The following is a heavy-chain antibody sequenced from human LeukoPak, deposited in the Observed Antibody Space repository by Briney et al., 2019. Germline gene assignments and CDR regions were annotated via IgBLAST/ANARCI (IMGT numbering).Heavy chain of an antibody. D-gene: IGHD4-17*01. Sequence: SETLSITCTVSGGSISSYYWSWIRQPPGKGLEWIGYIYYSGSTNYNPSLKSRVTISVDTSKNQFSLKLSSVTAADTAVYYCARHQGDYGDYVNAFDIWGQGTMVTVSS. CDR1: GGSISSYY. CDR3: ARHQGDYGDYVNAFDI. CDR2: IYYSGST. J-gene: IGHJ3*02. V-gene: IGHV4-59*08.